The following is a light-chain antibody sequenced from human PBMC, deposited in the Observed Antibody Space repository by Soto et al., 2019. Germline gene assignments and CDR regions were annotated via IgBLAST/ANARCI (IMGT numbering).Light chain of an antibody. CDR1: QTVSSNF. V-gene: IGKV3-20*01. CDR3: QQYGTSPRT. J-gene: IGKJ1*01. Sequence: EIVLTQSPGTLSLSPGERGTLSCRASQTVSSNFLAWYQQKPGQAPRLLIYGASNRATGIPDRFSGSGSGTDFTLTISRLEPEDFAVYFCQQYGTSPRTFGQGTKVDIK. CDR2: GAS.